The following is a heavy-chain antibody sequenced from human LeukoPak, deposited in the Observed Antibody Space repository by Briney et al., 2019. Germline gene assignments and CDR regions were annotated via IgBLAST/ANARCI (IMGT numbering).Heavy chain of an antibody. CDR3: ARGGRWLQYNFDY. J-gene: IGHJ4*02. CDR2: IRSKANSYAT. Sequence: GGSLRLSCAASGFTFSGSAMHWVRQASGKGLEWVGRIRSKANSYATAYAASVKGRFTISRDDSKNTAYLQMNSLRAEDTAVYYCARGGRWLQYNFDYWGQGTLVTASS. D-gene: IGHD5-24*01. CDR1: GFTFSGSA. V-gene: IGHV3-73*01.